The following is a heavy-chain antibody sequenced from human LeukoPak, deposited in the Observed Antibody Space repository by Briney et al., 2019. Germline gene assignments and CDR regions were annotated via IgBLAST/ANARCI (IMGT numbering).Heavy chain of an antibody. D-gene: IGHD3-10*01. V-gene: IGHV4-39*01. Sequence: PSETLSLTCTVSGGSISSSSYYWGWIRQPPGKGLEWIGSIYYSGSTYYNPSLKSRATISVDTSKNQFSLKLSSVTAADTAVYYCASTHGYYGSGSYSPPDYWGQGTLVTVSS. CDR2: IYYSGST. CDR3: ASTHGYYGSGSYSPPDY. J-gene: IGHJ4*02. CDR1: GGSISSSSYY.